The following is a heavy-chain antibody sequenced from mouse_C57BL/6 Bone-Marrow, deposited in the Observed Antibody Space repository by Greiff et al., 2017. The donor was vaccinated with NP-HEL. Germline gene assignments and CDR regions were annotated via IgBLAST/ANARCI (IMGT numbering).Heavy chain of an antibody. D-gene: IGHD4-1*01. CDR2: INPNNGGT. CDR3: ARNWGGGDY. V-gene: IGHV1-26*01. CDR1: GYTFTDYY. J-gene: IGHJ2*01. Sequence: EVQLQQSGPELVKPGASVKISCKASGYTFTDYYMNWVKQSHGKSLEWIGDINPNNGGTSYNQKFKGKATLTVDKSSSTAYMELRSLTSEDSAVYYCARNWGGGDYWGQGTTLTVSS.